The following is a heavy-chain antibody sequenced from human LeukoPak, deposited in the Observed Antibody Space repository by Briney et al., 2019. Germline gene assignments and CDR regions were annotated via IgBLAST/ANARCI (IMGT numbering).Heavy chain of an antibody. CDR1: GGSISSYY. V-gene: IGHV4-4*07. Sequence: PSETLSLTCTVSGGSISSYYWSWIRQPAGEGLEWIGRIYTSGSTNYNPSLKSRVTMSVDTSKNQFSLKLSSVTAADTAVYYCARDSSSWSPTLNWFVPWGQGTLVTVSS. J-gene: IGHJ5*02. CDR3: ARDSSSWSPTLNWFVP. D-gene: IGHD6-13*01. CDR2: IYTSGST.